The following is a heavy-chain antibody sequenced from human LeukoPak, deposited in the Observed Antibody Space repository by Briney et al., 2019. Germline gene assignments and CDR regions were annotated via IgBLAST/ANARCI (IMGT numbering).Heavy chain of an antibody. CDR2: IYPGDSDT. J-gene: IGHJ4*02. CDR3: ARHSNYYDSSGYYEFDY. Sequence: GESLKISCKGSGYSFTSYWIDWVRQMPGKGLEWMGIIYPGDSDTRYSPSFQGQVTISADKSISTAYLQWSSLKASDTAMYYCARHSNYYDSSGYYEFDYWGQGALVTVSS. D-gene: IGHD3-22*01. CDR1: GYSFTSYW. V-gene: IGHV5-51*01.